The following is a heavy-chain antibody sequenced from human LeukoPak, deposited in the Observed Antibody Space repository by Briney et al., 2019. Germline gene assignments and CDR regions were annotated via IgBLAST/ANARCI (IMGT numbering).Heavy chain of an antibody. CDR2: INSRGGST. V-gene: IGHV3-23*01. CDR3: AKNGDRGAYCTGGTCYPYFYYYMDV. Sequence: GGSLRLSCAASGFTFSSYAMNWVRQAPGKGLEWVSAINSRGGSTYYADSVKGRFTISRDNSKNTLYLQMNSLRAEDTAIYYCAKNGDRGAYCTGGTCYPYFYYYMDVWGKGTTVTI. CDR1: GFTFSSYA. J-gene: IGHJ6*03. D-gene: IGHD2-15*01.